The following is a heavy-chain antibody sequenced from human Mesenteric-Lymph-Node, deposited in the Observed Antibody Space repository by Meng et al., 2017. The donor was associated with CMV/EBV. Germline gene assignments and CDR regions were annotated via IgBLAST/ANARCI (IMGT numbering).Heavy chain of an antibody. Sequence: SVKVSCKVSGYTLTELSMHWVRQAPGQGLEWMGRIIPILGIANYAQKFQGRVTITADKSTSTAYMELSSLRSEDTAVYYCARDSAEETYYYYGMDVWGQGTTVTVSS. CDR1: GYTLTELS. J-gene: IGHJ6*02. V-gene: IGHV1-69*04. CDR2: IIPILGIA. CDR3: ARDSAEETYYYYGMDV.